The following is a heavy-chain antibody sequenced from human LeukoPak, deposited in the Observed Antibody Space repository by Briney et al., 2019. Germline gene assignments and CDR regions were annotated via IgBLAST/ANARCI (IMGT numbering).Heavy chain of an antibody. CDR2: ITSRDGGT. CDR3: AKDRPNYYGSNGHYYRRDGDY. J-gene: IGHJ4*02. D-gene: IGHD3-22*01. V-gene: IGHV3-23*01. Sequence: GGSLRLSCAASGFTFSIYAMSWVRQAPGKGLEWVSSITSRDGGTFYAESVKGRFTISRDNSENTLYLQMNSLRADDTAVYYCAKDRPNYYGSNGHYYRRDGDYWGQGTLVTVSS. CDR1: GFTFSIYA.